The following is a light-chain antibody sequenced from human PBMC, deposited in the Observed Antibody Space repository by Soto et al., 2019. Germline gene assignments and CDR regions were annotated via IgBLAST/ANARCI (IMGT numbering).Light chain of an antibody. CDR2: ETS. V-gene: IGKV3-11*01. J-gene: IGKJ4*01. CDR1: PSINVY. CDR3: QHRASFPLT. Sequence: EIVLTQSPATLSLSPGERATLSCRASPSINVYLAWYQQRPGQAPRLLIFETSNRATGVPARFSGSGSGTDFTLTISSLAPEDFAVYYCQHRASFPLTCGGGTKLEIK.